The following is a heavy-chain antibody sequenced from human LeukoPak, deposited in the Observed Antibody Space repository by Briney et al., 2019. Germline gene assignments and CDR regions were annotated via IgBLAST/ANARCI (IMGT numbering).Heavy chain of an antibody. V-gene: IGHV3-30*03. CDR1: GFTFSSYG. Sequence: PGGSLRLSCAASGFTFSSYGMHWVRQAPGKGLEWVAVISYDGSNKYYADSVKGRFTISRDNSKNTLYLQMNSLRAKDTAVYYCAIGVNYYDSSGYMDFDYWGQGTLVTVSS. D-gene: IGHD3-22*01. CDR2: ISYDGSNK. J-gene: IGHJ4*02. CDR3: AIGVNYYDSSGYMDFDY.